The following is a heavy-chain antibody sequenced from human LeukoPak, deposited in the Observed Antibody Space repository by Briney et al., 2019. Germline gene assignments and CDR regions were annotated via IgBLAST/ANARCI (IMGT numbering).Heavy chain of an antibody. Sequence: SETLSLTCTVSGGSISSYYWSWIRQPPGKGLEWIGYIYYSGNTNYNPSPKSRVTISVDMSKNQFSLKLSSVTAADTAVYYCARESRWLQFGDAFDIWGQGTMVTVSS. CDR3: ARESRWLQFGDAFDI. J-gene: IGHJ3*02. CDR1: GGSISSYY. D-gene: IGHD5-24*01. CDR2: IYYSGNT. V-gene: IGHV4-59*12.